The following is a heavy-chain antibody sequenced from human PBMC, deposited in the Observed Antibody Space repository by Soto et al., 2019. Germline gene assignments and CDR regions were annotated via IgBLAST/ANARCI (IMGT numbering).Heavy chain of an antibody. CDR1: GGTFSSYA. D-gene: IGHD3-22*01. V-gene: IGHV1-69*01. CDR2: IIPIFGTA. CDR3: ARGLISSGHYPVPPPWDYYYGMDV. Sequence: QVQLVQSGAEVKKPGSSVKVSCKASGGTFSSYAISWVRQAPGQGLEWMGGIIPIFGTANYAQKFQGRVTITADESTSTAYMELSSLRSEDTAVYYCARGLISSGHYPVPPPWDYYYGMDVWGQGTTVTVSS. J-gene: IGHJ6*02.